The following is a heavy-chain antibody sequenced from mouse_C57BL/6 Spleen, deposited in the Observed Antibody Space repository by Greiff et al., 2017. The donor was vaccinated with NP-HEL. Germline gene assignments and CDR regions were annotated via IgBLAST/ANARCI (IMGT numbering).Heavy chain of an antibody. D-gene: IGHD4-1*02. Sequence: QVQLKESGAELVKPGASVKISCKASGYAFSSYWMNWVKQRPGKGLEWIGQIYPGDGDTNYTGKFKGKATLTADKSSSTAYMQLSSLTSEDSAVYFCARSGATGTEGAYWGQGTLVTVSA. CDR3: ARSGATGTEGAY. CDR2: IYPGDGDT. V-gene: IGHV1-80*01. CDR1: GYAFSSYW. J-gene: IGHJ3*01.